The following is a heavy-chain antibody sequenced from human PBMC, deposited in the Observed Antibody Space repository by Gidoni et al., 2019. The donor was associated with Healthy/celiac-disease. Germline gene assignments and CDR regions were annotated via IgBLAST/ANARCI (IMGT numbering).Heavy chain of an antibody. CDR2: ISSSSSTI. CDR3: ASLTDSSGLVFVDY. CDR1: GFTFISYS. Sequence: EVQLVESGGGLVQPGGSLRLSCAASGFTFISYSMNWVRQAPGKGLEWVSYISSSSSTIYYADSVKGRFTISRDNAKNSLYLQMNSLRAEDTAVYYCASLTDSSGLVFVDYWGQGTLVTVSS. D-gene: IGHD3-22*01. J-gene: IGHJ4*02. V-gene: IGHV3-48*04.